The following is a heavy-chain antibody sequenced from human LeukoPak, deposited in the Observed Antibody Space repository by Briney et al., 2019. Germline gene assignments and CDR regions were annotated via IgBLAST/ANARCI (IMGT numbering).Heavy chain of an antibody. D-gene: IGHD5-12*01. J-gene: IGHJ4*02. Sequence: ASVKVSCKASGYTFTSYYMHWVRQAPGQGLEWMGWINPNSGGTHYAQKFQGRVTMTRDTSISTAYMELSWLRSDDTAVYYCAREPGDGGYDNFDYWGQGTLVTVSS. CDR2: INPNSGGT. CDR1: GYTFTSYY. V-gene: IGHV1-2*02. CDR3: AREPGDGGYDNFDY.